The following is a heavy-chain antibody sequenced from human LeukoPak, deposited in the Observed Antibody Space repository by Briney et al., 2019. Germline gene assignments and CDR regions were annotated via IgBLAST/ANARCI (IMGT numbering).Heavy chain of an antibody. D-gene: IGHD4-23*01. J-gene: IGHJ4*02. V-gene: IGHV3-23*01. Sequence: GGSLRLSCAASGFAFSSYAMTWVRQAPGKGLEWVSAISGSGGRTHYADSVKGRFTISRDNSKNTLYLQMNSLRAEDTAVYYCAKVSRGGPSDYWGQGTLVTVSS. CDR3: AKVSRGGPSDY. CDR2: ISGSGGRT. CDR1: GFAFSSYA.